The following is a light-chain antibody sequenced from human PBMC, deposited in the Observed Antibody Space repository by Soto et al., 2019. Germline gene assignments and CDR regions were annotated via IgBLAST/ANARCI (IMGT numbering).Light chain of an antibody. CDR2: GAS. CDR1: QYINTR. CDR3: QQYGSSPPT. Sequence: EIVLTQSPGTLSLSPGERATLSCRASQYINTRLAWYQHRPGQAPRLLIYGASSRATGIPDRFSGSGSGTDFTLTISRLEPEDFAVYYCQQYGSSPPTFGQGTKVDIK. V-gene: IGKV3-20*01. J-gene: IGKJ1*01.